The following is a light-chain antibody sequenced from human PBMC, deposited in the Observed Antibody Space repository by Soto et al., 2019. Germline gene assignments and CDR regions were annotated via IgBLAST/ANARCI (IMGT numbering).Light chain of an antibody. J-gene: IGKJ4*01. CDR1: QSLLDSDDGNTY. CDR3: QQTTSFPLT. Sequence: DIVMTQTPLSLPVTPGEPASISCRSSQSLLDSDDGNTYLDWYLQKPGQSPQLLIYTLSYRASGVPDRFSGSGSGTDFTLTISSLQPEDFATYYCQQTTSFPLTFGGGTKVEIK. CDR2: TLS. V-gene: IGKV2-40*01.